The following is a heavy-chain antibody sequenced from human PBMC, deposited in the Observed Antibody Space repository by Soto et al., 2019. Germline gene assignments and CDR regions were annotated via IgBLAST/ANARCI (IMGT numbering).Heavy chain of an antibody. Sequence: PSETLSIPRITPGGSISISSYHGGWIRQPPGLGLERLGSFYYSGSAYYNPSLKSRVTISVDTSKNQFSLKLSSVTAADTAVYYCARHGQYCSGGSCYSGFYNWFDPWGQGTLVTVSS. V-gene: IGHV4-39*01. D-gene: IGHD2-15*01. CDR3: ARHGQYCSGGSCYSGFYNWFDP. J-gene: IGHJ5*02. CDR2: FYYSGSA. CDR1: GGSISISSYH.